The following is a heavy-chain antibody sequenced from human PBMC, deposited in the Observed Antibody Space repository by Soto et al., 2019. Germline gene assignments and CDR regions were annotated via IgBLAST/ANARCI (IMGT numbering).Heavy chain of an antibody. V-gene: IGHV3-23*01. CDR1: GFTFSSYA. Sequence: GGSLRLSCAASGFTFSSYAMSWVRQAPGKGLEWVSAISGSGGSTYYADSVKGRFTISRDNSKNTLYLQMNSLRAEDTAVYYCANGVAAAGRNGGDYYYYGMDVWGQGTTVTVSS. D-gene: IGHD6-13*01. J-gene: IGHJ6*02. CDR3: ANGVAAAGRNGGDYYYYGMDV. CDR2: ISGSGGST.